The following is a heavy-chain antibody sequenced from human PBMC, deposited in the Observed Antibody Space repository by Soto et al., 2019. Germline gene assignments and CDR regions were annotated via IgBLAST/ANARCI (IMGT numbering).Heavy chain of an antibody. Sequence: ASVKVSCKASGYTFTSYGISWVRQAPGQGLEWMGWISAYNGNTNYAQKLQGRVTMTTDTSTSTAYMELRSLRSDDTAVYYCARSDSYYYDSSGYYYVPNAFDIWGQEKMVTVSS. J-gene: IGHJ3*02. V-gene: IGHV1-18*01. CDR3: ARSDSYYYDSSGYYYVPNAFDI. CDR1: GYTFTSYG. CDR2: ISAYNGNT. D-gene: IGHD3-22*01.